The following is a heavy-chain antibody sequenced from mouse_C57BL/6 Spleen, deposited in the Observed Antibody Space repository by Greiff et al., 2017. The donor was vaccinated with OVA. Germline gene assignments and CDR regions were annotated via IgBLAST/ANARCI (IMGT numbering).Heavy chain of an antibody. D-gene: IGHD1-1*01. J-gene: IGHJ2*01. CDR3: AIITTVVATRDC. Sequence: QVQLKQPGAELVLPGASVKLSCKASGYTFTSYWMHWVKQRPGQGLEWIGEIDPSDSYTNYNQKFKGKSTLTVDKSSSTAYMQLSSLTSEDSAVYYCAIITTVVATRDCWGQGTTLTVSS. CDR1: GYTFTSYW. V-gene: IGHV1-69*01. CDR2: IDPSDSYT.